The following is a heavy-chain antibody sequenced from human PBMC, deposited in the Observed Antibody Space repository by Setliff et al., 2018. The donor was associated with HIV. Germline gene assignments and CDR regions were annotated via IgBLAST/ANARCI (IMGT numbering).Heavy chain of an antibody. CDR3: ARHDVVRGAIDN. D-gene: IGHD3-10*01. CDR1: GFTFNTYG. CDR2: IRYDGSNK. V-gene: IGHV3-30*02. J-gene: IGHJ4*02. Sequence: PGGSLRLSCAASGFTFNTYGMHWVRQAPGKGLEWVAFIRYDGSNKYYADSVKGRFTISRDNSKNTLYLQMNSLRAEDTAVYYCARHDVVRGAIDNWGQGTLVTVSS.